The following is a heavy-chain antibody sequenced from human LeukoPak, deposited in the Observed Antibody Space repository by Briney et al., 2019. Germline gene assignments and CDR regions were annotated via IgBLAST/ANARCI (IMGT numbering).Heavy chain of an antibody. D-gene: IGHD6-13*01. V-gene: IGHV4-39*07. CDR2: IYYSGRI. CDR1: GGSISSSSYY. J-gene: IGHJ4*02. CDR3: ARHSSSWYGCDC. Sequence: SETLSLTCTVYGGSISSSSYYWGWTRQPPGKGLEWIGSIYYSGRICYNPSLKSRVTISVDTSKKQFSLKLSSVSAADTAVYYCARHSSSWYGCDCWGQGALVTVSS.